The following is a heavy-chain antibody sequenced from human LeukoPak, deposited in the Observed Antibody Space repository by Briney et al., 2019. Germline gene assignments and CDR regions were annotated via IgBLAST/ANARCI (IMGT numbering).Heavy chain of an antibody. CDR3: ARGPTTSPQYSFDY. D-gene: IGHD4-17*01. J-gene: IGHJ4*02. V-gene: IGHV4-38-2*02. Sequence: SETLSLTCTVSGYSISSGYYWGWIRQPPGKGLEWIGSINHSGSTYYNPSLKSRVTISVDTSKNQFSLNLSSVSAADTAVYYCARGPTTSPQYSFDYWGQGNMVTVSS. CDR2: INHSGST. CDR1: GYSISSGYY.